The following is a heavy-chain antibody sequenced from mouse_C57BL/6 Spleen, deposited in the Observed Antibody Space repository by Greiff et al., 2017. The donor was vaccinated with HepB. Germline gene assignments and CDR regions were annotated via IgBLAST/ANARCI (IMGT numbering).Heavy chain of an antibody. J-gene: IGHJ2*01. CDR2: ISYDGSN. CDR3: ARGGYGSSDY. V-gene: IGHV3-6*01. D-gene: IGHD1-1*01. Sequence: VQLQQSGPGLVKPSQSLSLTCSVTGYSITSGYYWNWIRQFPGNKLEWMGYISYDGSNNYNPSLKNRISITRDTSKNQFFLKLNSVTTEDTATYYCARGGYGSSDYWGQGTTLTVSS. CDR1: GYSITSGYY.